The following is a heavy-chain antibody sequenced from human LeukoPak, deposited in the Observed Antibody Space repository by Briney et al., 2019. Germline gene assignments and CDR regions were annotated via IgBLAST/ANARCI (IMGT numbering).Heavy chain of an antibody. CDR2: ISGSGAST. CDR1: GFTFSGDA. D-gene: IGHD1-1*01. J-gene: IGHJ4*02. V-gene: IGHV3-23*01. CDR3: AKDGRYNWNDVGFDY. Sequence: PGGSLRLSCAASGFTFSGDAMSWVRQAPGKGLEWVSAISGSGASTYYADSVKGRFTISRDNSKNTLYLQMNSLRAEDTAVYYCAKDGRYNWNDVGFDYWGQGTLVTVSP.